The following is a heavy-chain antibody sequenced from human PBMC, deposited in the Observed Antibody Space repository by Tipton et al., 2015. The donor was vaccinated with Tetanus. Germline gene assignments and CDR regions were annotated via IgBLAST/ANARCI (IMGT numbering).Heavy chain of an antibody. Sequence: TLSLTCTVSGASIGSSSYYWSWIRQPPGKGLEWIGYTYYSGSTGYNPSLKSRLTISIDTSKNQFSLKLTSVTAADTAVYYCARDERYGASASRGQGNVVTVSS. CDR3: ARDERYGASAS. D-gene: IGHD4-17*01. V-gene: IGHV4-61*01. CDR1: GASIGSSSYY. CDR2: TYYSGST. J-gene: IGHJ4*02.